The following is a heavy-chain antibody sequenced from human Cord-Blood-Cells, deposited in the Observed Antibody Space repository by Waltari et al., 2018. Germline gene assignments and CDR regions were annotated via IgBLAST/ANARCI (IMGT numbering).Heavy chain of an antibody. V-gene: IGHV3-30*01. D-gene: IGHD6-6*01. Sequence: DSVKGRFTISRDNSKNTLYLQMNSLRAEDTAVYYCAREGDSSSNAFDIWGQGTMVTVSS. J-gene: IGHJ3*02. CDR3: AREGDSSSNAFDI.